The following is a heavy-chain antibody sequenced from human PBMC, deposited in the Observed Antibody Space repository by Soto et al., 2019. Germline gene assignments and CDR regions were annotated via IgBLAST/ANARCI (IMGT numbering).Heavy chain of an antibody. Sequence: LRLSCAASGFTFSSYGMHWVRQAPGKGLEWVAVIWYDGSNKYYADSVKGRFTISRDNSKNTLYLQMNSLRAEDTAVYYCARDHSSSSYYYGMDVWGQGTTVTVSS. CDR2: IWYDGSNK. J-gene: IGHJ6*02. V-gene: IGHV3-33*01. CDR3: ARDHSSSSYYYGMDV. D-gene: IGHD6-6*01. CDR1: GFTFSSYG.